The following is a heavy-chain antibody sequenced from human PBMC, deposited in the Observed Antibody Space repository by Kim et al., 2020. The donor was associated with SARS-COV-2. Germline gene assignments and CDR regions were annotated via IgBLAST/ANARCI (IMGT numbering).Heavy chain of an antibody. CDR3: ARDLEGESIIPGILTSGYGMDV. V-gene: IGHV3-66*01. CDR1: GFTVSSNY. Sequence: GGSLRLSCAASGFTVSSNYMSWVRQAPGKGLEWVSVIYSGGSTYYADSVKGRFTISRDNSKNTLYLQMNSLRAEDTAVYYCARDLEGESIIPGILTSGYGMDVWGQGTTVTVSS. D-gene: IGHD3-16*01. CDR2: IYSGGST. J-gene: IGHJ6*02.